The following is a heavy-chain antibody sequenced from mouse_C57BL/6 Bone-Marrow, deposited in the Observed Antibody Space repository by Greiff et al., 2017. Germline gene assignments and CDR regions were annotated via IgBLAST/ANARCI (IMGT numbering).Heavy chain of an antibody. V-gene: IGHV1-18*01. D-gene: IGHD1-1*01. J-gene: IGHJ1*03. CDR3: ARFYYCGSSYVHFDV. CDR2: INPNNGGT. CDR1: GYTFTDYN. Sequence: EVQLQQSGPELVKPGASVKIPCKASGYTFTDYNMDWVKQSHGKSLEWIGDINPNNGGTIYNQKFKGKATLTVDKSSSTAYMELRSLTSEDTAVYYCARFYYCGSSYVHFDVWGTGTTVTVSS.